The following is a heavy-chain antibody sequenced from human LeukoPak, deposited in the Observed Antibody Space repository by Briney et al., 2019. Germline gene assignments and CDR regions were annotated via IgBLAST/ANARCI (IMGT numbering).Heavy chain of an antibody. D-gene: IGHD2-15*01. Sequence: GGSLRLSCAASGFTFSSYAMSWVRQAPGKGLEWVSAISGSGGSTYYADSVKGRFTISRDNSKNTLYLQMNSLRAEDTAVYYCAKCCSGGSCYNPSLPSRTSSYYFNYWGQGTLVTVSS. J-gene: IGHJ4*02. CDR3: AKCCSGGSCYNPSLPSRTSSYYFNY. CDR1: GFTFSSYA. V-gene: IGHV3-23*01. CDR2: ISGSGGST.